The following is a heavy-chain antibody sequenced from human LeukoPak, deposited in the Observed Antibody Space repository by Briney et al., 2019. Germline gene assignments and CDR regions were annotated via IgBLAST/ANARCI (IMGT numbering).Heavy chain of an antibody. V-gene: IGHV3-23*01. CDR2: ISDSDSST. D-gene: IGHD5-18*01. CDR1: GFTFSSYA. J-gene: IGHJ4*02. Sequence: PGGSLRLSCAASGFTFSSYAMSWVRQAPGKGLEWVSGISDSDSSTYYADSVKGRFTISRDNSKNTLYLQMNNLRAADTAVYFCARVLRGFTYGKFDYWGPGTLVTVSS. CDR3: ARVLRGFTYGKFDY.